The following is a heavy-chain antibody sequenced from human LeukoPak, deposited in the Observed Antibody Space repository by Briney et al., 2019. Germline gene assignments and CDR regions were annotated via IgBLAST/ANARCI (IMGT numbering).Heavy chain of an antibody. V-gene: IGHV3-33*06. CDR3: AKERMYNNGWFSP. Sequence: GGSLRLSCAASGFPFSGYGMHWVRQAPGKGLEWVAVAYGDGSSQYYADSVKGRFSISRDNSKDTLYLQMDSLRAEDTAVYYCAKERMYNNGWFSPWGQGTLVTVSS. J-gene: IGHJ5*02. CDR1: GFPFSGYG. D-gene: IGHD1-14*01. CDR2: AYGDGSSQ.